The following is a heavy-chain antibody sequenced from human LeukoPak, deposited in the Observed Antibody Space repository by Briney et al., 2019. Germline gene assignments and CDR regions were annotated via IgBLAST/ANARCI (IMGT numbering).Heavy chain of an antibody. CDR2: IYHSGST. Sequence: SETLSLTCTVSGGSISNDYWSWIRQTPGKGLEWIGYIYHSGSTNSNPSLKSRVTISVDTSKNQFSLKLNSVTAADTAVYYCARDHSSSSEDYWGQGTLVTVSS. V-gene: IGHV4-59*12. CDR3: ARDHSSSSEDY. D-gene: IGHD6-13*01. CDR1: GGSISNDY. J-gene: IGHJ4*02.